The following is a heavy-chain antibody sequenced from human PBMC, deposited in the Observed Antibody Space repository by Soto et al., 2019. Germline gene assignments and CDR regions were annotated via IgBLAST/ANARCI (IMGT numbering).Heavy chain of an antibody. Sequence: GGSLRLSCAASGFTFSRYGMNWVRQAPGKGLELVSSISGLSSYIYYADSVKGRFTVSRDNAKNSLYVQMNSLRAEDTAVYYCARDPQQRLAASYYDGMDVWGQGTTVTVLL. D-gene: IGHD6-25*01. V-gene: IGHV3-21*06. CDR2: ISGLSSYI. CDR1: GFTFSRYG. CDR3: ARDPQQRLAASYYDGMDV. J-gene: IGHJ6*02.